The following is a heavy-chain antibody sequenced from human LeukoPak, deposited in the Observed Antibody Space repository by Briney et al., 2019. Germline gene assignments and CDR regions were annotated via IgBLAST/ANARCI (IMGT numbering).Heavy chain of an antibody. J-gene: IGHJ4*02. D-gene: IGHD4/OR15-4a*01. CDR2: ITNDGSST. CDR1: GLTFSSHW. CDR3: ASHQLTRSPLDY. Sequence: GGSLRLSCAASGLTFSSHWMHWVRQAPGKGLVWVSRITNDGSSTTYADSVKGRFTISRDNAKNMLYLQVNSLRAKDTAVYYCASHQLTRSPLDYWGQGTLVTVSS. V-gene: IGHV3-74*01.